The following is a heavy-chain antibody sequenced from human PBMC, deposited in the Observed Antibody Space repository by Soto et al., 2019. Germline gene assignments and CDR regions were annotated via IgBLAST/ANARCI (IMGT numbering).Heavy chain of an antibody. CDR3: AKEDTTGFSAYYFDY. Sequence: GGSLILSCAASGFIFNNYAMSWVRQAPGKGLEWASGISGTGGTTYYADSVKGRLTISRDNSKKTLYLQLNSLRAEDTAVYYCAKEDTTGFSAYYFDYWGQGTLVTVSS. CDR1: GFIFNNYA. D-gene: IGHD3-22*01. V-gene: IGHV3-23*01. J-gene: IGHJ4*02. CDR2: ISGTGGTT.